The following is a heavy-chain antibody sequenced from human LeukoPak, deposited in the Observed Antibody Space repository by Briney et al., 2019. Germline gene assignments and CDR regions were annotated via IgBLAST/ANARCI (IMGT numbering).Heavy chain of an antibody. CDR2: ISNSSSYI. CDR3: ARGSGDPSCSSTSCPFDY. V-gene: IGHV3-21*01. CDR1: GFTFSSYS. D-gene: IGHD2-2*01. Sequence: GGSLRLSCAASGFTFSSYSMNWVRQAPGKGLEWVSSISNSSSYIYYADSVKGRFTISRDNAKNSLYLQMNSLRAEDTAVYYCARGSGDPSCSSTSCPFDYWGQGTLVTVSS. J-gene: IGHJ4*02.